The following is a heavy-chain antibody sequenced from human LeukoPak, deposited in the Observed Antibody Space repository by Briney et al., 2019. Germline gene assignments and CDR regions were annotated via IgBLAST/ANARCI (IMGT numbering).Heavy chain of an antibody. D-gene: IGHD2/OR15-2a*01. CDR3: AREKYGTLDY. CDR2: IYSGGST. Sequence: EGSLRLSCAASGFTVSSNYMSWVRQAPGKGLEWVSVIYSGGSTYYADSVKGRFTISRDNSKNTLYLQMNSLRAEDTAVYYCAREKYGTLDYWGQGTLVTVSS. V-gene: IGHV3-66*01. CDR1: GFTVSSNY. J-gene: IGHJ4*02.